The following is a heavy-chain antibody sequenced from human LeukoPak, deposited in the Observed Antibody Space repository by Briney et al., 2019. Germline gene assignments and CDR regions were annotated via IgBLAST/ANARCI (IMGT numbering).Heavy chain of an antibody. CDR1: GFTFSDYY. V-gene: IGHV3-11*04. D-gene: IGHD4-17*01. J-gene: IGHJ3*01. Sequence: GGSLRLSCAASGFTFSDYYMSWFRQAPGKGLEWLSHISGSGRTIYYADSVKGRLTVSRDTAKNSLYLQMNALRAEDTAVYYCAKDLTGTYAFDFWGQGTMVTVSS. CDR3: AKDLTGTYAFDF. CDR2: ISGSGRTI.